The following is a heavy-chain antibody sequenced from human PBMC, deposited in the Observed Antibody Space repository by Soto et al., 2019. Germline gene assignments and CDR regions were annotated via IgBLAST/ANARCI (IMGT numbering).Heavy chain of an antibody. J-gene: IGHJ4*02. D-gene: IGHD3-3*01. CDR2: IYHSGST. CDR3: ARGGKDYDFWSGYYPFDY. CDR1: GGSISSGGYS. V-gene: IGHV4-30-2*01. Sequence: QLQLQESGSGLVKPSQTLSLTCAVSGGSISSGGYSWSWIRQPPGKGLEWIGYIYHSGSTYYNPSLKSRVTISVDRSKNQFSRKLSSVAAADTAVYYCARGGKDYDFWSGYYPFDYWGQGTLVTVSS.